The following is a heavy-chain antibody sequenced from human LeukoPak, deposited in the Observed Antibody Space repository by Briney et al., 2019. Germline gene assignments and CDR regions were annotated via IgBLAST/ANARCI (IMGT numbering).Heavy chain of an antibody. Sequence: EASVKVSCKASGGTFGSYAISWVRQAPGQGLEWMGGIIPIFGTANYAQKFQGRVTITADKSTSTAYMELSSLRSEDTAVYYCARVNYRVIAAGGWFDPWGQGTLVTVSS. D-gene: IGHD6-25*01. V-gene: IGHV1-69*06. J-gene: IGHJ5*02. CDR2: IIPIFGTA. CDR1: GGTFGSYA. CDR3: ARVNYRVIAAGGWFDP.